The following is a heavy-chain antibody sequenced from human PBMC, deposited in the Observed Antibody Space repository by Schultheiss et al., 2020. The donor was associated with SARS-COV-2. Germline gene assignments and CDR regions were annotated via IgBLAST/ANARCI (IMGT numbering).Heavy chain of an antibody. CDR3: ARGYGALSMGKDV. Sequence: ASVKVSCKASGYSFTTYGISWVRQAPGQGLEWMGRINPNSGGTNYAQKFQGRVTMTRDTSISTAYMELSRLRSDDTAVYYCARGYGALSMGKDVWGQGTTVTVSS. J-gene: IGHJ6*02. CDR2: INPNSGGT. D-gene: IGHD4-17*01. V-gene: IGHV1-2*06. CDR1: GYSFTTYG.